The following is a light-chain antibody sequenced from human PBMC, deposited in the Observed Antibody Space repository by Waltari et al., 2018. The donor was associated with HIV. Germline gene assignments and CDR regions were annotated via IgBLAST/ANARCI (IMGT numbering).Light chain of an antibody. CDR2: RDT. V-gene: IGLV3-9*01. CDR1: NNGSRS. J-gene: IGLJ2*01. CDR3: HLWDSTTAL. Sequence: SYDLTQPLSVSVALGQTARITCGGDNNGSRSVHWYQRRPGQAPILVIYRDTTRPSGIPERFSGSTSGNTATLTITGAQPGDEADYYCHLWDSTTALFGGGTKLTVL.